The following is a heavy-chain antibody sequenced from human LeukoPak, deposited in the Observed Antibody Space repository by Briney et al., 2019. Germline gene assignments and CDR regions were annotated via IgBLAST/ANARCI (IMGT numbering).Heavy chain of an antibody. V-gene: IGHV4-59*01. CDR1: GGSISSYY. CDR2: IYYSGST. J-gene: IGHJ4*02. Sequence: PSETLSLTCTVSGGSISSYYWSWIRQPPGKGLEWIGYIYYSGSTNYNPSLKSRVTISVDTSKNQFSLKLSSVTAADTAVYYCARDHWTEGNDYWGQGTLVTVSS. D-gene: IGHD3/OR15-3a*01. CDR3: ARDHWTEGNDY.